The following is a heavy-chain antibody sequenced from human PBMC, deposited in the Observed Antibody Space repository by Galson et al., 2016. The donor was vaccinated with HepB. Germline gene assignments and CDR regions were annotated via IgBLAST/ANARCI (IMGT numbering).Heavy chain of an antibody. CDR1: GFTFKNYV. Sequence: SLRLSCATSGFTFKNYVMSWVRQAPGKGLQWVSAMSDSAGSAYYADSVKGRFTISRDNSKNMVYLEMNSLRVEDTAVYYCAKDGREGAVRSVYFDFWGQGTLVTVSS. J-gene: IGHJ4*02. CDR2: MSDSAGSA. D-gene: IGHD1-26*01. CDR3: AKDGREGAVRSVYFDF. V-gene: IGHV3-23*01.